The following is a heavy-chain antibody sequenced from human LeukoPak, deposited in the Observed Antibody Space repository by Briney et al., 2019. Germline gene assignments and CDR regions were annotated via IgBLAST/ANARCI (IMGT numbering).Heavy chain of an antibody. J-gene: IGHJ6*03. Sequence: GASVKVSCKASGYTFTGYYMHWVRQAPGQGLEWMGWINPNSGGTNYAQKFQGRVTMTRDTSISTAYMELSRLRSDDTAVYYCAREPSVTSGYYYYYMDVWGKGTTVTISS. V-gene: IGHV1-2*02. D-gene: IGHD4-17*01. CDR1: GYTFTGYY. CDR2: INPNSGGT. CDR3: AREPSVTSGYYYYYMDV.